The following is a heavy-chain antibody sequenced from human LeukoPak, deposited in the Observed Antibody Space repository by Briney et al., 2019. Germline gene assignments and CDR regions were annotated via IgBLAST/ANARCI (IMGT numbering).Heavy chain of an antibody. CDR2: INPNSGGT. V-gene: IGHV1-2*02. CDR3: AKGQLRRYYYYYYMDV. D-gene: IGHD2-2*01. J-gene: IGHJ6*03. Sequence: ASVKVSCKASGYTFTCYYMHWVRQAPGQGLEWMGWINPNSGGTNYAQKFQGRVTMTRDTSISTAYMELSRLRSDDTAVYYCAKGQLRRYYYYYYMDVWGKGTTVTISS. CDR1: GYTFTCYY.